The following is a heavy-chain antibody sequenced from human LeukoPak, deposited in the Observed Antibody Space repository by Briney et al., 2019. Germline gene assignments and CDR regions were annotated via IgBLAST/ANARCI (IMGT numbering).Heavy chain of an antibody. CDR3: ARGLGGTAFDI. Sequence: PSETLSLTCTVSGGSISSYYWSWIRQPPGKGLEWIGYIYYSGSTNYNPSLKSRVTMSVDTSKNQFSLKLSSVTAADTAVYYCARGLGGTAFDIWGQGTMVTVSS. D-gene: IGHD3-10*01. J-gene: IGHJ3*02. CDR1: GGSISSYY. CDR2: IYYSGST. V-gene: IGHV4-59*12.